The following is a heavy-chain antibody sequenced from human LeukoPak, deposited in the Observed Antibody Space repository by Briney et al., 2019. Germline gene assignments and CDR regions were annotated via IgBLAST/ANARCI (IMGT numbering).Heavy chain of an antibody. CDR2: IYYSGST. D-gene: IGHD4-11*01. Sequence: PSETLSLTCTVSGGSISSSSYYWGWIRQPRGKGLEWIASIYYSGSTYYNPSLKSRVTISVDTSKNQFSLKLSSVTAADTAVYYCAGHLPYSNYCYYWGQGTLVTVSP. V-gene: IGHV4-39*01. J-gene: IGHJ4*02. CDR1: GGSISSSSYY. CDR3: AGHLPYSNYCYY.